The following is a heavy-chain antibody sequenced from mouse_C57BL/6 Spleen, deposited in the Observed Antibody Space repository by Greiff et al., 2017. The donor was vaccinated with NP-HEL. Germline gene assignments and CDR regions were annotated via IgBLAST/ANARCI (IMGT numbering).Heavy chain of an antibody. Sequence: VQLQQSGPELVKPGASVKISCKASGYTFTDYYMNWVKQSHGKSLEWIGDINPNNGGTSYNQKFKGKATLTVDKSSSTAYMELRSLTSEDSAVYYCARAELPYFDYWGQGTTLTVSS. CDR3: ARAELPYFDY. CDR1: GYTFTDYY. J-gene: IGHJ2*01. V-gene: IGHV1-26*01. CDR2: INPNNGGT. D-gene: IGHD1-1*01.